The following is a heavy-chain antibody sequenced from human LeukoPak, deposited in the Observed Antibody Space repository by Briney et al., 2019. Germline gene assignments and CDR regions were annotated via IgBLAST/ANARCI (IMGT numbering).Heavy chain of an antibody. J-gene: IGHJ4*02. V-gene: IGHV6-1*01. CDR1: GDSVSSNSAA. Sequence: SQTLSLTCAISGDSVSSNSAAWNWIRQSPSRGLEWLGRTYYRSKWYNDYAVSVKSRITINPDTSKNQFSLQLNSVTPEDTAVYYCARVSYSSSQNPPYFDYWGQGTLVTVSS. CDR3: ARVSYSSSQNPPYFDY. D-gene: IGHD6-6*01. CDR2: TYYRSKWYN.